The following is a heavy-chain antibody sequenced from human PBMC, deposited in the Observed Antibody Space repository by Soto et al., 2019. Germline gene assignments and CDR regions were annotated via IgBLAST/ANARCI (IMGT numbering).Heavy chain of an antibody. CDR2: IWYDGSNK. J-gene: IGHJ5*02. Sequence: PGGSLRLSCAASGFTFSSYGMHWVRRAPGKGLEWVAVIWYDGSNKYYADSVKGRFTISRDNSKNTLYLQMNSLRAEDTAVYYCARDSTKHPTGYSSSWYFHNWFDPWGQGTLVTVSS. V-gene: IGHV3-33*01. CDR1: GFTFSSYG. D-gene: IGHD6-13*01. CDR3: ARDSTKHPTGYSSSWYFHNWFDP.